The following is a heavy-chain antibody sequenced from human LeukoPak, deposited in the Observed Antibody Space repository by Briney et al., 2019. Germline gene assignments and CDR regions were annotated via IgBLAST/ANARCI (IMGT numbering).Heavy chain of an antibody. CDR2: IYYSGST. Sequence: SQTLSLTRTVSGYAIISGGFSWNWIRQPPGKGLEWIGYIYYSGSTNYNPSLKSRVTISVDTSKNQFSLKLSSVTAADTAVYYRARMDIVVPLWYFDLWGRGTLVTVSS. CDR3: ARMDIVVPLWYFDL. D-gene: IGHD2-2*03. V-gene: IGHV4-61*08. CDR1: GYAIISGGFS. J-gene: IGHJ2*01.